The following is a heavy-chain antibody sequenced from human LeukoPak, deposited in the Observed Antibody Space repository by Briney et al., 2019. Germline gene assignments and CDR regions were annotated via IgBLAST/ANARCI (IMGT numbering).Heavy chain of an antibody. D-gene: IGHD2-21*01. CDR3: ARRLGRSFDY. J-gene: IGHJ4*02. V-gene: IGHV1-3*04. CDR2: INIGNGNT. CDR1: GYTFINHA. Sequence: ASVKVSCKASGYTFINHAIHWVRHAPGQRLEWMGWINIGNGNTKYSQNFQGRITITRDTSATTAYMDLSSLRSEDTAVYYCARRLGRSFDYWGQGTLVTVSS.